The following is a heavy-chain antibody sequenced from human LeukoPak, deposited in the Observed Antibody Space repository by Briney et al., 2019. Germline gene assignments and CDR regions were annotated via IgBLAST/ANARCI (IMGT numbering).Heavy chain of an antibody. CDR1: GFTFGTFG. J-gene: IGHJ4*02. Sequence: GGSLRLSCAASGFTFGTFGIHWVRQAPGKGLEWVAAISHDGNNEYYTDSVKGRFTISRDNSKNMIYLQMNSLRGEDSAVYYCAKVNNYDDYWGQGTLVTVSS. V-gene: IGHV3-30*18. CDR2: ISHDGNNE. D-gene: IGHD1/OR15-1a*01. CDR3: AKVNNYDDY.